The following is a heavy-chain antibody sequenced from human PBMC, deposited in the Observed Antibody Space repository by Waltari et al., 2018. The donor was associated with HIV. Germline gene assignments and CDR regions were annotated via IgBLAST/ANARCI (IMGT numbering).Heavy chain of an antibody. Sequence: QVQLVQSGAEVKTPGASVKVSCKASGYTLTSYDINWVRQATAPGLEWMGWMNPNSGNTGYAQKFQGRVTMTRNASITTAYMELSSLRSEDTAVYFCARGIPAGRYETLTGQDYWGQGTLVTVSS. V-gene: IGHV1-8*01. CDR2: MNPNSGNT. D-gene: IGHD3-9*01. CDR1: GYTLTSYD. J-gene: IGHJ4*02. CDR3: ARGIPAGRYETLTGQDY.